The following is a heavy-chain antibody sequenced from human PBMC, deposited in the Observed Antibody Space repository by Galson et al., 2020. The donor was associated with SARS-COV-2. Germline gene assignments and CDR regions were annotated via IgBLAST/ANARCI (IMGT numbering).Heavy chain of an antibody. CDR2: TSATT. CDR1: GSTFSRYG. CDR3: AKDFVRGIGYMDV. Sequence: GGSLRLSCVASGSTFSRYGMSWVRQAPGQGLDWVATTSATTYSADSVRRRFIISRDDSKNTLYLQMNGLSADDTAVYYCAKDFVRGIGYMDVWGPGTTVTVSS. V-gene: IGHV3-23*01. J-gene: IGHJ6*03. D-gene: IGHD3-10*02.